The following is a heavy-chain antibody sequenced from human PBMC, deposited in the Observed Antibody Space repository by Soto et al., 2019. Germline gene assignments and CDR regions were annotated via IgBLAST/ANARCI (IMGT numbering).Heavy chain of an antibody. CDR1: GGTFTNYW. CDR3: GRDEVRNGVGV. Sequence: GGSLILSCVASGGTFTNYWMGWCRQAPGKGLEWVANIKADGSEKRYVDSVKGRFTISXXXXXXXXXXXXXXXXXXDTALYYCGRDEVRNGVGVWGQGTTVTVSS. V-gene: IGHV3-7*01. D-gene: IGHD3-10*01. CDR2: IKADGSEK. J-gene: IGHJ6*02.